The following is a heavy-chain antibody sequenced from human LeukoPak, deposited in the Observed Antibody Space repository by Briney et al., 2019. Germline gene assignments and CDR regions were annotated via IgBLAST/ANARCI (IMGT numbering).Heavy chain of an antibody. CDR3: ARDRDSDFSYYYSMDV. CDR1: VYTFTIYY. CDR2: INPSGGST. J-gene: IGHJ6*03. V-gene: IGHV1-46*01. Sequence: ASVTVSCKPSVYTFTIYYMHWVRQAPGQGREWMGRINPSGGSTSYAQKFQGRVTMTRDTSTSTVYMELSSLRSEDTAVYYCARDRDSDFSYYYSMDVWGKGTTVTVSS. D-gene: IGHD3-3*01.